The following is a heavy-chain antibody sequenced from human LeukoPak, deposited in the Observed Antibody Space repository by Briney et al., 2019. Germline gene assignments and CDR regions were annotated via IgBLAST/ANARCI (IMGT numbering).Heavy chain of an antibody. CDR2: ISGSGGST. CDR1: GFTFSSYG. Sequence: GGTLRLSCAASGFTFSSYGMSWVRQAPGKGLEWVSAISGSGGSTYYADSVKGRFTISRDNSKNTLYLQMNSLRAEDTAVYSCARAGYYYDSSGPIGYNDYWGQGTLVTVSS. CDR3: ARAGYYYDSSGPIGYNDY. D-gene: IGHD3-22*01. V-gene: IGHV3-23*01. J-gene: IGHJ4*02.